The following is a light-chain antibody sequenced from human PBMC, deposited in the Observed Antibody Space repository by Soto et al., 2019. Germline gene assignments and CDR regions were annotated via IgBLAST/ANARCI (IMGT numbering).Light chain of an antibody. Sequence: EIQMTQSPSTLSASVGDRVTITCRASQSISSWLAWYQQKPGKAPKLLIYDASSLESGVPSRFSGSGSVTAFTLTISSLQPDDFATYYCQQYNSYSWTFGQGTKVEI. V-gene: IGKV1-5*01. CDR3: QQYNSYSWT. J-gene: IGKJ1*01. CDR2: DAS. CDR1: QSISSW.